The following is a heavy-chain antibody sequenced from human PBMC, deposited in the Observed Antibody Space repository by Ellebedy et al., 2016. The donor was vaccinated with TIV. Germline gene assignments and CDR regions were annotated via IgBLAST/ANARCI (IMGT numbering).Heavy chain of an antibody. CDR2: ISWNSGSI. V-gene: IGHV3-9*01. CDR1: GFTFDDYA. CDR3: AKVYQQQLVFFDY. J-gene: IGHJ4*02. Sequence: SLKISXAASGFTFDDYAMHWVRQAPGKGLEWVSGISWNSGSIGYADSVKGRFTISRDNAKNSLYLQMNSLRAEDTALYYCAKVYQQQLVFFDYWGQGTLVTVSS. D-gene: IGHD6-13*01.